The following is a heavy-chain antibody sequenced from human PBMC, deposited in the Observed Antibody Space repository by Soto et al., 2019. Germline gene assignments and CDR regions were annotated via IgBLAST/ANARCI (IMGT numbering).Heavy chain of an antibody. Sequence: LRLSCAASGFTVSSNYMSWVRQAPGKGLEWVSVIYSGGSTYYADSVKGRFTISRDNSKNTLYLQMNSLRAEDTAVYYCAYSSSSPDAFDIWGQGTMVTVSS. CDR1: GFTVSSNY. J-gene: IGHJ3*02. D-gene: IGHD6-6*01. CDR3: AYSSSSPDAFDI. CDR2: IYSGGST. V-gene: IGHV3-53*01.